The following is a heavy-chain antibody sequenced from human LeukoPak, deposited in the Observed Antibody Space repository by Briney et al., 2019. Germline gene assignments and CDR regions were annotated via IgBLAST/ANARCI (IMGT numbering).Heavy chain of an antibody. CDR1: GFTFSSYA. V-gene: IGHV3-23*01. CDR3: AKTRPLDSSSWSHGDY. J-gene: IGHJ4*02. CDR2: ISGSGDST. D-gene: IGHD6-13*01. Sequence: GGSLRLSCAASGFTFSSYAMSWVRQAPGKGLEWVSAISGSGDSTYYGDSVKGRFTISRDNSKNTLYLQMNSLRAEDTAVYYCAKTRPLDSSSWSHGDYWGQGTLVTVS.